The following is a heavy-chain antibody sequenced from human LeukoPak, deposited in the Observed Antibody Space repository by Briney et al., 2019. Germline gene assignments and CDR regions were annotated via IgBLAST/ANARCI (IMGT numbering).Heavy chain of an antibody. V-gene: IGHV3-11*01. CDR1: GFTFSDYY. D-gene: IGHD3-16*01. CDR2: ISSSGSTI. Sequence: GGSLRLSCAASGFTFSDYYMSWIRQAPGKGPEWVSYISSSGSTIYYADSVKGRFTISRDNAKNSLYLQMNSLRAEDTAVYYCAREPPRYMITFGGVDYWGQGTLVTVSS. J-gene: IGHJ4*02. CDR3: AREPPRYMITFGGVDY.